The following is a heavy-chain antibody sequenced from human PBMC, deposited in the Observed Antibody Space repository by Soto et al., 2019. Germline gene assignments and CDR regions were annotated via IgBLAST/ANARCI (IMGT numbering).Heavy chain of an antibody. V-gene: IGHV1-69*13. CDR3: ARDGEQQLFFRYGMDV. Sequence: SVKVSCKASGGTFSSYAISWVRQAPGQGLEWMGGIIPIFGTANYAQKFQGRVTITADESTSTAYMELSSLRSEDTAVYYCARDGEQQLFFRYGMDVWGQGTTVTVSS. CDR2: IIPIFGTA. D-gene: IGHD6-13*01. J-gene: IGHJ6*02. CDR1: GGTFSSYA.